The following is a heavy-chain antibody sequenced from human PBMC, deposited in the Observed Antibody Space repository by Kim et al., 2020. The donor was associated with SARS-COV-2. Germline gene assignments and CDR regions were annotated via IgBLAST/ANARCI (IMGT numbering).Heavy chain of an antibody. CDR3: ARGRGYYYDSSGSLDY. J-gene: IGHJ4*02. V-gene: IGHV4-34*01. Sequence: SLKSRVTVSVNTAKTQFSLKLSSVTAADTAVYYCARGRGYYYDSSGSLDYWGQGTLVTVSS. D-gene: IGHD3-22*01.